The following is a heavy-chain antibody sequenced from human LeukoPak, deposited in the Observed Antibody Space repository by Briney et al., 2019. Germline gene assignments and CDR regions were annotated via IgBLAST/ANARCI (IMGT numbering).Heavy chain of an antibody. CDR3: ATDVSSFDY. V-gene: IGHV3-7*01. CDR1: QFIFRDYW. J-gene: IGHJ4*02. CDR2: INKDGSEK. Sequence: GGSLSLSCAASQFIFRDYWMSWVRQAPGMGLEWVANINKDGSEKYYVDSVKGRFTISRDNAKNSLFLEMNSLRAEDTAVYYCATDVSSFDYWGQGTLGTVSS.